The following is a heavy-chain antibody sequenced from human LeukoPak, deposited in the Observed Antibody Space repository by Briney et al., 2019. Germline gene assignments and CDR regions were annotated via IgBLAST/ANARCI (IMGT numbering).Heavy chain of an antibody. J-gene: IGHJ6*03. V-gene: IGHV3-23*01. CDR3: AKDIGVNDFWSGYSSYYYYYYMDV. Sequence: GGSLRLSCAASGFTFVIYAMSWVRQPPGKGLEWVSAINDRGDHTYHADSVKGRFTISRDNSKNTLYLQMNSLRAEDTAVYYCAKDIGVNDFWSGYSSYYYYYYMDVWGKGTTVTVSS. D-gene: IGHD3-3*01. CDR2: INDRGDHT. CDR1: GFTFVIYA.